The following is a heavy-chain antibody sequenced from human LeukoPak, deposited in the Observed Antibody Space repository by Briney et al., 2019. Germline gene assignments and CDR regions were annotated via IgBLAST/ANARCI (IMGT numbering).Heavy chain of an antibody. CDR3: ATRGY. CDR2: IYNSRSN. D-gene: IGHD3-10*01. CDR1: GGSISSYY. V-gene: IGHV4-59*08. J-gene: IGHJ4*02. Sequence: SETLSLTCTVSGGSISSYYWSWIRQPPGKGLEWIGYIYNSRSNNYNPSLKSRVTISIDTSKNQFSLKLTSVTAADTAVYYCATRGYWGQGTLVTVSS.